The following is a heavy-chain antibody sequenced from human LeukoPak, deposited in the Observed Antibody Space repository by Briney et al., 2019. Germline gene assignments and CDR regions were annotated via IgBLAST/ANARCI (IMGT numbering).Heavy chain of an antibody. J-gene: IGHJ1*01. D-gene: IGHD2-15*01. CDR1: GFTFSSYG. V-gene: IGHV3-30*18. CDR2: ISYDGSNK. Sequence: GRSLRLSCAASGFTFSSYGMHWVRQVPGKGLEWVAVISYDGSNKYYADSVKGRFTISRDNSKNTLYLQMNSLRAEDTAVYYCAKVGYCSGGSCYSGVAVAAFQHWGQGTLVTVSS. CDR3: AKVGYCSGGSCYSGVAVAAFQH.